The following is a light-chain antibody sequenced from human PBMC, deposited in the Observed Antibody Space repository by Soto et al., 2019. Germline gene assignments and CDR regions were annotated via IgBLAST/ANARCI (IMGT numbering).Light chain of an antibody. CDR2: KAS. J-gene: IGKJ5*01. CDR1: QNIRSW. CDR3: QQYGSSEII. V-gene: IGKV1-5*03. Sequence: DIQMTQSPSTLSASVGDRVTITCRASQNIRSWLAWYPQPPGKAPKLXIYKASTLKSGVPSRFSGSGSGTECTLTISSLQPDDFEVVYCQQYGSSEIIFGQGTRLEIK.